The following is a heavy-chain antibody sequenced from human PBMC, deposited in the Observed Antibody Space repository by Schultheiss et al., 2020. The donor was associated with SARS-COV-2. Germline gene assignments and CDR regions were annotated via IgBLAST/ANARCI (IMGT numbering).Heavy chain of an antibody. V-gene: IGHV4-4*02. J-gene: IGHJ6*02. CDR1: GDSISSSNW. CDR3: ACSIAAAGTYYYYGMDV. Sequence: SETLSLTCTVSGDSISSSNWWSWVRQPPGKGLEWIGKIHHSGSTNYNPSLKSRVTISVDKSKNQFSLKLSSVTAADTAVYYCACSIAAAGTYYYYGMDVWGQGTTVTVSS. CDR2: IHHSGST. D-gene: IGHD6-13*01.